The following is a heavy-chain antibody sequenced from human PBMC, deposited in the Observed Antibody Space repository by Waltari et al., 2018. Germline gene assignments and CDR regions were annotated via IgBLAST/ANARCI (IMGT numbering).Heavy chain of an antibody. CDR2: SNPNSGDT. J-gene: IGHJ3*01. D-gene: IGHD2-2*01. V-gene: IGHV1-2*02. CDR1: GYSFTIYH. CDR3: TRDVPAAPVCGAFDL. Sequence: QVQLVQSGAEVKKPGASVKVSCKAYGYSFTIYHMHWVRQAPGPGLEWMGWSNPNSGDTLYPQKFQGRVTRTRDTSITTAYMELSGLTFDDTAVYFCTRDVPAAPVCGAFDLWGQGTMVTVSS.